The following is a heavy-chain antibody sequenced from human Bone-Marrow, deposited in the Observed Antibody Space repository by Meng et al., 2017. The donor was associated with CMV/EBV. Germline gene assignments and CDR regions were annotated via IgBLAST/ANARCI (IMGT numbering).Heavy chain of an antibody. V-gene: IGHV4-30-4*08. D-gene: IGHD3-22*01. Sequence: SETLSLTCTVSGGSISSGDYYWSWIRQPPGKGLEWIGYIYYSGSTYYNPSLKSRVTISVDTSKHQFSLKLSSVTAADTAVYYCARGPGYYDSSGYYYFDYWGQGTLVTVSS. CDR1: GGSISSGDYY. CDR3: ARGPGYYDSSGYYYFDY. CDR2: IYYSGST. J-gene: IGHJ4*02.